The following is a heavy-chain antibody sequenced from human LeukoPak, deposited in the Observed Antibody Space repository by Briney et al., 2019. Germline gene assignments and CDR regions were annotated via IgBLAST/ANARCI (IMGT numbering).Heavy chain of an antibody. V-gene: IGHV4-39*07. CDR3: ARDRYYYDSSGYQ. CDR2: IYYSGST. D-gene: IGHD3-22*01. CDR1: GGSISSSSYY. Sequence: SETLSLTCTVSGGSISSSSYYWGWIRQPPGKGLEWIGSIYYSGSTYYNPSLKSRVTISVDTSKNQFSLKLSSVTAADTAVYYCARDRYYYDSSGYQWGQGTLVTVSS. J-gene: IGHJ4*02.